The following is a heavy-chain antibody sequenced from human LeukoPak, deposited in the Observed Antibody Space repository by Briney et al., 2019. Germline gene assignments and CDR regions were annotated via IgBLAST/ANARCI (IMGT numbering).Heavy chain of an antibody. CDR1: GFSFSSYG. CDR2: IGYDGGNK. D-gene: IGHD3-16*01. J-gene: IGHJ4*02. CDR3: ARDFKWDDYVSGTTGGLDY. Sequence: GGSLRLSCAASGFSFSSYGMHWVRQAPGKGLEWVTFIGYDGGNKYYGDSVKGRFTISRDNSKNTLYLQMNSLRAEDTAVYYCARDFKWDDYVSGTTGGLDYWGQGTLLTVSS. V-gene: IGHV3-30*02.